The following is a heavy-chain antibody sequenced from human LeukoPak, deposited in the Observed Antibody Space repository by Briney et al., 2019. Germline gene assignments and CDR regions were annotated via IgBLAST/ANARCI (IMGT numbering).Heavy chain of an antibody. D-gene: IGHD6-19*01. CDR3: ARDLQGGMAGST. Sequence: PSETLSLTCTVSGGSISSGGYYWSWIRQPPGKGLEWIGYIYHSGSTYYNPSLKSRVTISVDRSKNQFSLKLSSVTAADTAVYYCARDLQGGMAGSTWGQGTPVTVSS. CDR2: IYHSGST. CDR1: GGSISSGGYY. J-gene: IGHJ5*02. V-gene: IGHV4-30-2*01.